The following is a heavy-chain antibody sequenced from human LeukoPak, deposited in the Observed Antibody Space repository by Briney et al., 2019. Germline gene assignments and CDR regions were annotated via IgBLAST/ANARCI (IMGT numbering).Heavy chain of an antibody. CDR2: ISSSGSTR. Sequence: GGSLRLSCAASRFTFSSYEMNWVRQAPGKGLEWVSYISSSGSTRYYADSVKGQFTISRDNAKNSLYLQMNSLRAEDTAIYYCARDDLPWGYFDYWGQGTLVTVSS. CDR1: RFTFSSYE. J-gene: IGHJ4*02. D-gene: IGHD3/OR15-3a*01. V-gene: IGHV3-48*03. CDR3: ARDDLPWGYFDY.